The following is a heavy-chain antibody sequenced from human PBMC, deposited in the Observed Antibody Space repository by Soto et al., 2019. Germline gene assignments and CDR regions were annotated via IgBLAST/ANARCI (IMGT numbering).Heavy chain of an antibody. CDR2: ISYDGSTK. D-gene: IGHD1-26*01. CDR1: GFIFSNYG. J-gene: IGHJ6*02. CDR3: AKVGFSGSSTYYYYYGMDV. Sequence: QVQLVESGGGVVQPGRSLRLSCAASGFIFSNYGMHWVRQAPGKGLEWVAVISYDGSTKYHADSVKGRFTISRDNSKNTLDLQMNSLRAEDTAAYYCAKVGFSGSSTYYYYYGMDVWGQGTTVTVSS. V-gene: IGHV3-30*18.